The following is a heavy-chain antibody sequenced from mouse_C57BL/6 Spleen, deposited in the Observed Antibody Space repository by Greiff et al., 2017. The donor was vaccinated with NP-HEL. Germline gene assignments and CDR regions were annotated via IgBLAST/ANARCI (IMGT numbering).Heavy chain of an antibody. CDR1: GYTFTSYG. V-gene: IGHV1-81*01. CDR2: IYPRSGNT. D-gene: IGHD1-1*01. J-gene: IGHJ1*03. CDR3: ARRVDYYGSSPRWYFDV. Sequence: VQLQESGAELARPGASVKLSCKASGYTFTSYGISWVKQRTGQGLEWIGEIYPRSGNTYYNEKFKGKATLTADKSSSTAYMELRSLTSEDSAVYFCARRVDYYGSSPRWYFDVWGTGTTVTVSS.